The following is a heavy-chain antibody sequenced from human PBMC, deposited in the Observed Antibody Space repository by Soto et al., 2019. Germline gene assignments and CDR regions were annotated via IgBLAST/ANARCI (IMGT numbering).Heavy chain of an antibody. J-gene: IGHJ4*02. D-gene: IGHD3-9*01. CDR3: ARDMTGADDY. Sequence: DLEESGGGFVQPGGSLRLSCAASGFTFSKYWFHWVRQAPGKGLMWVSRIDPYDTGITYADSVKGRFTISRDNARNTLYLQMDSLTAEDTAVYYCARDMTGADDYLGQGTLVTVSS. CDR2: IDPYDTGI. V-gene: IGHV3-74*01. CDR1: GFTFSKYW.